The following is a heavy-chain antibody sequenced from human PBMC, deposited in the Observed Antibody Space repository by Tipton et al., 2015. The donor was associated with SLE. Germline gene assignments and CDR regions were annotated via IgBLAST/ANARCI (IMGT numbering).Heavy chain of an antibody. CDR3: ARELLNPNYFDS. J-gene: IGHJ4*02. V-gene: IGHV3-48*03. CDR2: ISGSGDTK. D-gene: IGHD2-15*01. CDR1: GFPFSRHA. Sequence: GSLRLSCAASGFPFSRHAMTWVRQAPGKGLEWVSYISGSGDTKYADSVKGRFTISRDNAKNSLYLQMNSLGVEDTAVYYCARELLNPNYFDSWGQGTLVTVSS.